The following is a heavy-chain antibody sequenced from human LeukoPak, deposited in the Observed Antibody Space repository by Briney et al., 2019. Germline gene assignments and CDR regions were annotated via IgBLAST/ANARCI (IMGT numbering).Heavy chain of an antibody. CDR2: IYYSGST. D-gene: IGHD2-2*01. CDR3: ARSPLPATSFDY. CDR1: GGSISSGDYY. J-gene: IGHJ4*02. Sequence: SETLSLTCTVSGGSISSGDYYWSWIRQPPGKGLEWIGYIYYSGSTYYNPSLKSRVTISVDTSKNQFSLKLSSVTAADTAVYYCARSPLPATSFDYWGQGTLVTVSS. V-gene: IGHV4-30-4*02.